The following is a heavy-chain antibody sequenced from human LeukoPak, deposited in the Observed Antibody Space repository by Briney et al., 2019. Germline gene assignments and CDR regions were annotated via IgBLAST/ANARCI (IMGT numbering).Heavy chain of an antibody. CDR1: GYTFTSYD. J-gene: IGHJ6*02. CDR2: MNPNSGNT. Sequence: GASVKVSCKASGYTFTSYDINWVRQATGQGLEWMGWMNPNSGNTGYALKFQGRVTMTRNTSISTAYMELSSLRSEDTAVYYCARGLDYYGSESYYFYYGMDVWGQGTTVTVSS. CDR3: ARGLDYYGSESYYFYYGMDV. V-gene: IGHV1-8*01. D-gene: IGHD3-10*01.